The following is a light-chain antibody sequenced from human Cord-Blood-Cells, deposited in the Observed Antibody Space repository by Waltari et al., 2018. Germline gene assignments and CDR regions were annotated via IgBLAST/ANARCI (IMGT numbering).Light chain of an antibody. Sequence: QSALTRPASVSGSPGQSITISCTGTSSDVGSYNLVSWYQQHPGKAPKLMIYEGSKRPSGVSNRVSGSKSGNPASLTISGLQAEDEADYYCCSYAGSSTWVFGGGTKLTVL. J-gene: IGLJ3*02. CDR3: CSYAGSSTWV. CDR1: SSDVGSYNL. CDR2: EGS. V-gene: IGLV2-23*01.